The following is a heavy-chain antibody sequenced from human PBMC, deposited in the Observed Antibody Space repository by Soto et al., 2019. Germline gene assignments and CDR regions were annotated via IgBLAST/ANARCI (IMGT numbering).Heavy chain of an antibody. CDR3: AKGGYTYGLDP. Sequence: GGSLRLSCAASGFSFSSSAMSWVRQAPGKGLEWVSAISESGDNTFYAASVKGRFTISRENSNNALYLQMDTLRAEDTALYFCAKGGYTYGLDPWGQGTLVTVSS. V-gene: IGHV3-23*01. D-gene: IGHD5-18*01. J-gene: IGHJ5*02. CDR1: GFSFSSSA. CDR2: ISESGDNT.